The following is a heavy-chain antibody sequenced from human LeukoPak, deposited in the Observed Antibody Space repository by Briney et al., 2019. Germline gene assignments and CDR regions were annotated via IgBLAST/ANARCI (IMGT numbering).Heavy chain of an antibody. D-gene: IGHD5-24*01. CDR2: IYYSGGT. Sequence: PSETLSLTCSVSGGSINNYVWFCIGPPPDQGRDWLVYIYYSGGTKYNPSLKSRVTLSIDTSKSQFALNMTSMTAADTAVYYCAAVSFEMATIFFAYWSQGTLITVSS. J-gene: IGHJ4*02. CDR1: GGSINNYV. V-gene: IGHV4-59*13. CDR3: AAVSFEMATIFFAY.